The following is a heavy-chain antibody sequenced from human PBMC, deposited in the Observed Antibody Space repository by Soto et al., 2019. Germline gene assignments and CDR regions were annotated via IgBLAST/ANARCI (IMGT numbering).Heavy chain of an antibody. D-gene: IGHD2-2*01. V-gene: IGHV1-69*01. J-gene: IGHJ6*02. CDR1: GGTFSSYA. Sequence: QVQLVQSGAEVKKPGSSVKVSCKASGGTFSSYAISWVRQAPGQGLEWMGGIIPIPGTANYAQKFQGRVTITADESTRTDYMELISLRSEDTAVYYCARSQGSSTSLEIYYYYYYGMDVWGQGTTVTVSS. CDR3: ARSQGSSTSLEIYYYYYYGMDV. CDR2: IIPIPGTA.